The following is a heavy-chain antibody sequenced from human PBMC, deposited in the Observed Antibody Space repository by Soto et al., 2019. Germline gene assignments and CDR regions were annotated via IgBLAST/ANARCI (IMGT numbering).Heavy chain of an antibody. Sequence: SETLSLTCSFSGDSVTGHYLTWIRQSPEKGLEWIGYMHYTGISNYNPSLKSRVTISVDTSKNQFSLKLSSVTAADTAVYYCARGGQLERRNAFDIWGQGQWSPSPQ. V-gene: IGHV4-59*02. CDR3: ARGGQLERRNAFDI. D-gene: IGHD1-1*01. CDR2: MHYTGIS. CDR1: GDSVTGHY. J-gene: IGHJ3*02.